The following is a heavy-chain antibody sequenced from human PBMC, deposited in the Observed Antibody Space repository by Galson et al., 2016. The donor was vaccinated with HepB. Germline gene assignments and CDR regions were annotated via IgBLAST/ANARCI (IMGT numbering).Heavy chain of an antibody. J-gene: IGHJ4*02. CDR1: WDSVSSNSAG. D-gene: IGHD7-27*01. CDR2: TFYRSNWQN. Sequence: CAISWDSVSSNSAGWNWIRQSPSRGLEWLGRTFYRSNWQNHYAESVKGRITINPDTSKNQFSLQLSSVTPEDTAVYYCARSYLLGRGFGWWGQETLVTVSS. V-gene: IGHV6-1*01. CDR3: ARSYLLGRGFGW.